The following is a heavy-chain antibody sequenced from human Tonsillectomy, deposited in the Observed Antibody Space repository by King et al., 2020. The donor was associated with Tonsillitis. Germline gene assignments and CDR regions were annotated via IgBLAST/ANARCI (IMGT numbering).Heavy chain of an antibody. CDR1: GYSFTSYW. CDR3: ARAKVGRSWPSYNYYNMDV. CDR2: IYPGDSDT. D-gene: IGHD6-13*01. V-gene: IGHV5-51*01. Sequence: QLVQSGAEVKKPGESLKISCKGSGYSFTSYWIGWVRQMPGKGLEWMGIIYPGDSDTRYSPSFQGQVTISADKSISTAYLQWSSLKASDTAMYYCARAKVGRSWPSYNYYNMDVWGQGTTVTVSS. J-gene: IGHJ6*02.